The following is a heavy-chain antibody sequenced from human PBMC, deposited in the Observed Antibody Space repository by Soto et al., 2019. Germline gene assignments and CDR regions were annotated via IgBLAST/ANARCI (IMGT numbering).Heavy chain of an antibody. V-gene: IGHV1-69*06. Sequence: QVQLGQSGAEVKEPGSSVNVSCKASGGTFSSYTISWVRQAPGQGFEWMGGITPGFGSGNYAQKFQGRVTITADKSTRTVYMALSSLTSADTALYYCARVTGSYQLGKWFDPWGQGTLVTVSS. CDR1: GGTFSSYT. CDR2: ITPGFGSG. J-gene: IGHJ5*02. D-gene: IGHD1-26*01. CDR3: ARVTGSYQLGKWFDP.